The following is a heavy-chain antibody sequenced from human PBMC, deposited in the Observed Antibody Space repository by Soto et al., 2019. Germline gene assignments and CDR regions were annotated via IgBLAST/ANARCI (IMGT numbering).Heavy chain of an antibody. CDR1: GLTFSRFA. J-gene: IGHJ2*01. D-gene: IGHD3-10*01. Sequence: EVQVLQSGGGLVQPGGSLRLSCAASGLTFSRFAMSWVRQAPGKGLEWVATIHGSGAITNYADSVRGRYTISRDNPKDTLYLQLNTLRVEDTAVYYCANDQGPGSYTNWRLDVWGRGTLVTVSS. CDR2: IHGSGAIT. V-gene: IGHV3-23*01. CDR3: ANDQGPGSYTNWRLDV.